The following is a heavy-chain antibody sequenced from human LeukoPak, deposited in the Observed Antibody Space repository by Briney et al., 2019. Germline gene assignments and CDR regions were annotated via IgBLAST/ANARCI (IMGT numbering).Heavy chain of an antibody. D-gene: IGHD2-2*01. Sequence: SETLSLTCTVSGGSISSSGYYWGWIRQPPGKGLEWIGSIYHSGSTYYNPSLKSRVTISVDTSKNQFSLKLSSVTAADTAVYYCARVNQLLTNWFDPWGQGTLVTVSS. CDR3: ARVNQLLTNWFDP. V-gene: IGHV4-39*07. CDR2: IYHSGST. CDR1: GGSISSSGYY. J-gene: IGHJ5*02.